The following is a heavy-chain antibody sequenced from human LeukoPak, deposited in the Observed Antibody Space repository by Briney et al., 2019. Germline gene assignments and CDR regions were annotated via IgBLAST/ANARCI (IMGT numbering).Heavy chain of an antibody. CDR3: ARGSGFWSGYPNYYYYYYMDV. V-gene: IGHV4-4*07. D-gene: IGHD3-3*01. CDR2: IYTSGST. J-gene: IGHJ6*03. CDR1: GGSISSYY. Sequence: SETLSLTCTVSGGSISSYYWSWIRQPAGKGLEWIGRIYTSGSTNYNPSLKSRVTMSVDTSKNQFSLKLSSVTAADTAVYYCARGSGFWSGYPNYYYYYYMDVWGKGTTVTVSS.